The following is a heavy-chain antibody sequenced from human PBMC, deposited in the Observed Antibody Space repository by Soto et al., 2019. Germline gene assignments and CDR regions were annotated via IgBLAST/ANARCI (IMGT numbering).Heavy chain of an antibody. J-gene: IGHJ4*02. CDR1: GGLFSSFA. CDR2: IIPVFGTT. V-gene: IGHV1-69*01. D-gene: IGHD3-16*01. CDR3: ARGGGPYVWFNEF. Sequence: QGQLVQSGPEVKRPGSSVKVSCKDSGGLFSSFAISWVRQAPGQGLEWLGGIIPVFGTTNYAEKFQDRVTITADESTNTAYMELSSLTSGDTAMYYCARGGGPYVWFNEFWGQGTLVTDSS.